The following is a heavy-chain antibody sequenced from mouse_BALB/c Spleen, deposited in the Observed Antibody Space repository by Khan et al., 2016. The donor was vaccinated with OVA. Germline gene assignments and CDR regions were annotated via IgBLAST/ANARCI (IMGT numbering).Heavy chain of an antibody. J-gene: IGHJ4*01. CDR1: GFSLTNYG. V-gene: IGHV2-6-1*01. CDR3: ARQPYYHYYIMDY. D-gene: IGHD1-1*02. CDR2: IWSDGST. Sequence: QVQLKESGHGLVAPSQSLSITCTISGFSLTNYGVHWVRQPPGKGLEWLVVIWSDGSTTYNSNLKSRLSISKDNSKSQVFLKMNSLQTDDTDMYNCARQPYYHYYIMDYWGQGTSVTVSS.